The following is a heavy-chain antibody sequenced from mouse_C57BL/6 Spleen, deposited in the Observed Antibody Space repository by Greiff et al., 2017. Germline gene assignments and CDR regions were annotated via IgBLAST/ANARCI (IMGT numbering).Heavy chain of an antibody. V-gene: IGHV14-4*01. Sequence: EVQLKESGAELVRPGASVKLSCTASGFNIKDDYMHWVKQRPEQGLEWIGWIDPENGDTEYASKFQGKATITADTSSNTAYLQLSSLTSEDTAVYYCTMGPGAMDYWGQGTSVTVSS. CDR1: GFNIKDDY. J-gene: IGHJ4*01. CDR3: TMGPGAMDY. CDR2: IDPENGDT.